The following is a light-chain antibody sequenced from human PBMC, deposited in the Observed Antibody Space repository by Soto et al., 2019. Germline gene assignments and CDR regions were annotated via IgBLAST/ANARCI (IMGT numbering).Light chain of an antibody. CDR1: QSVYYN. Sequence: ILLTQSPATLSASPGERVTLSCRASQSVYYNLAWYQQRPGQAPRVLIYDVSTRATGVPARFSGAGSGREFTLTISSLQSEDFAFYYCQQYNNWPTFGQGTKVQIK. CDR3: QQYNNWPT. CDR2: DVS. J-gene: IGKJ1*01. V-gene: IGKV3-15*01.